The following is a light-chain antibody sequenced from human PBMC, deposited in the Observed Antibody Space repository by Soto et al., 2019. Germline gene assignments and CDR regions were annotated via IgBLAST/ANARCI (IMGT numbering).Light chain of an antibody. V-gene: IGKV1-13*02. CDR3: QQYGSSPFT. J-gene: IGKJ5*01. CDR2: DAS. CDR1: QGIRND. Sequence: AIQTRQSPSSLPGSVGDRVSITGRASQGIRNDLGWYQQKPGKAPKLLIYDASSLESGVPSRFSGSRSGTDFTLTISRLEPEDFAVYYCQQYGSSPFTFGQGTRLEIK.